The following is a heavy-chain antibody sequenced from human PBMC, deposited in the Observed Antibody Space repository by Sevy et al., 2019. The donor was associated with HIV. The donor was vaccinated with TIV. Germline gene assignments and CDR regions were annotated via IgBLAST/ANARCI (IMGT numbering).Heavy chain of an antibody. J-gene: IGHJ4*02. CDR3: ARETPISAYNDF. V-gene: IGHV3-48*02. D-gene: IGHD3-16*01. Sequence: GGSLRLSCAASGFPFSNYNMNWVRQTPGRGLEWVSYIGRRSTPIFYADSVKGRFTISRDNAKSSLYLQMNALRDEDTAVYYCARETPISAYNDFWGQGTLVTVSS. CDR2: IGRRSTPI. CDR1: GFPFSNYN.